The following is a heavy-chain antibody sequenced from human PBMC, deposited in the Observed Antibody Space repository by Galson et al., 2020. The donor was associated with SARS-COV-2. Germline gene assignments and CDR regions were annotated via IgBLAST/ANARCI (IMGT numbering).Heavy chain of an antibody. V-gene: IGHV4-4*07. CDR1: GYSMTTYH. CDR3: ERAFYTSQTIIYWLDP. Sequence: ASKTLSLTFTVSGYSMTTYHWSWIRQPAGKGLEWIGRIYPRGTTNYNPSFKSRVTMSPDSSANQYSLRLTTVTAAETAVYYCERAFYTSQTIIYWLDPWGQGILVTVSS. D-gene: IGHD2-2*02. J-gene: IGHJ5*02. CDR2: IYPRGTT.